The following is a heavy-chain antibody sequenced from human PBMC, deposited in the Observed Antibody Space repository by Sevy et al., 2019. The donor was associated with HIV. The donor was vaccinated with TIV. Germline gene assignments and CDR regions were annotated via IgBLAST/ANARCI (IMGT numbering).Heavy chain of an antibody. CDR3: AKNPRIAVAVNWFDP. CDR2: ISGSGGST. Sequence: GGSLRLSCAASGFTFSSYAMSWVRQAPGKGLEWVSAISGSGGSTYYADSVKGRFTISRDNSKNTLYLQMNSLRAEETAVYYCAKNPRIAVAVNWFDPWGQGTLVTVSS. CDR1: GFTFSSYA. D-gene: IGHD6-19*01. J-gene: IGHJ5*02. V-gene: IGHV3-23*01.